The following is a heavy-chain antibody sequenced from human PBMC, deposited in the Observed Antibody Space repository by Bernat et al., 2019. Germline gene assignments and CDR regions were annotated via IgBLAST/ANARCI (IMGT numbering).Heavy chain of an antibody. J-gene: IGHJ4*02. CDR1: GFTFSSYG. D-gene: IGHD6-19*01. CDR2: IRYDGSNK. V-gene: IGHV3-30*02. Sequence: QVQLVESGGGVVQPGGSLRLSCAASGFTFSSYGMHWVRQAPGKGLEWVAFIRYDGSNKYYADSVKGRFTIFRDNSKNTLYLQMNSLRAEDTAVYYCAKDSSYMKVAGREEYYFDYWGQGTLVTVSS. CDR3: AKDSSYMKVAGREEYYFDY.